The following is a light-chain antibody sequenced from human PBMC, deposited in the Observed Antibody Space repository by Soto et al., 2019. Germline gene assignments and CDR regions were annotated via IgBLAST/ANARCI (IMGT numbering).Light chain of an antibody. J-gene: IGKJ2*01. CDR1: QSVSSN. CDR3: QHYQNWPFT. V-gene: IGKV3-15*01. Sequence: EILMAQAPATLSVSPGERATLSCRASQSVSSNLAWYQQKPGQAPTLLIYGASARASGIPARFSVSGSGTEFTLTISSLQSEDFAVYYCQHYQNWPFTFVQGTKREIK. CDR2: GAS.